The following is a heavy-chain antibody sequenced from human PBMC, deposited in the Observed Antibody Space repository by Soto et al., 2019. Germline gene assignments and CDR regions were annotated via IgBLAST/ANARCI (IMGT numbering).Heavy chain of an antibody. CDR1: GDSVSSNSAA. D-gene: IGHD3-3*01. J-gene: IGHJ6*02. V-gene: IGHV6-1*01. CDR2: TYYRSKWYN. CDR3: ARVSIDTIFGVVTSYYYYSMDV. Sequence: SQTLSLTCAISGDSVSSNSAALNWIRQSPSRGLEWLGRTYYRSKWYNDYAVSVKSRITINPDTSKNQFSLQLNSVTPEDTAVYYCARVSIDTIFGVVTSYYYYSMDVWGQGTTVTVSS.